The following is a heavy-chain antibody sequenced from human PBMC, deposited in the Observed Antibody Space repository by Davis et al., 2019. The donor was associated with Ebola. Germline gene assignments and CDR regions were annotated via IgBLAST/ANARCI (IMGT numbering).Heavy chain of an antibody. CDR1: GFTFSSYS. CDR3: TADDQGDGYNYVLRWDDAFDI. J-gene: IGHJ3*02. Sequence: GGSLRLSCAASGFTFSSYSMNWVRQAPGKGLEWVGRIKSKTDGGTTDYAAPVKGRFTISRDDSKNTLYLQMNSLKTEDTAVYYCTADDQGDGYNYVLRWDDAFDIWGQGTMVTVSS. V-gene: IGHV3-15*07. CDR2: IKSKTDGGTT. D-gene: IGHD5-24*01.